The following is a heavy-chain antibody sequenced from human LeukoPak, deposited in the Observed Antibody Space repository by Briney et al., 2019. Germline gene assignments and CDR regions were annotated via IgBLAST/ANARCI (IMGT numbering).Heavy chain of an antibody. D-gene: IGHD6-6*01. J-gene: IGHJ4*02. Sequence: PGGSLRLSCAASGFTFSDYYMSWIRQAPGKGLEWVSSISISSGYIYYADSVKGRFTISRDNAKNSLYLQMNSLRAEDTAVYYCARWPYSSSYYFDYWGQGTLVTVSS. V-gene: IGHV3-11*04. CDR3: ARWPYSSSYYFDY. CDR1: GFTFSDYY. CDR2: ISISSGYI.